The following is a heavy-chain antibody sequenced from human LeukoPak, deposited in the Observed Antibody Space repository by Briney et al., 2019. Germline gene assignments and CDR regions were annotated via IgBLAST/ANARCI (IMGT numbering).Heavy chain of an antibody. D-gene: IGHD4-17*01. CDR2: ISSSSSYI. CDR1: GFTFSTSS. J-gene: IGHJ6*03. V-gene: IGHV3-21*01. Sequence: GGSLRLSCAASGFTFSTSSMNWVRQAPGKGLEWVSSISSSSSYIYYADSVKGRFTISRDNAKNSLYLQMNSLRPEDTAVYYCARGVENNYGVTGTYYMDVGGKGPRSPSP. CDR3: ARGVENNYGVTGTYYMDV.